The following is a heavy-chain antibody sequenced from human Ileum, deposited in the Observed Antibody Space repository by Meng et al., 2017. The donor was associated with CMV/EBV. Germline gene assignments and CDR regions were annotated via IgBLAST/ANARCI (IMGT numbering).Heavy chain of an antibody. J-gene: IGHJ2*01. V-gene: IGHV4-34*01. CDR1: GGSFSGYY. Sequence: GSLRPSCAVYGGSFSGYYWNWIRQPPGKGLEWIGEINYDGSTNYNPSLERRVTISVDTSKNQFSLNLKSVTAADTAVYYCARRKQGGDVYWYFDLWGRGTLVTVSS. CDR2: INYDGST. D-gene: IGHD2-21*02. CDR3: ARRKQGGDVYWYFDL.